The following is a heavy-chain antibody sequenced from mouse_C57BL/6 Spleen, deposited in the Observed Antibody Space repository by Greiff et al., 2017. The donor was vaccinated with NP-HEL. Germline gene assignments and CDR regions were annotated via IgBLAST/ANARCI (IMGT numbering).Heavy chain of an antibody. V-gene: IGHV1-26*01. D-gene: IGHD2-3*01. CDR1: GYTFTDYY. CDR3: ARIYDGYYLYYFDY. CDR2: INPNNGGT. Sequence: EVQLQQSGPELVKPGASVKISCKASGYTFTDYYMNWVKQSHGKSLEWIGDINPNNGGTSYNQKFKGKATLTVDKSSSTAYMELRSLTSEDSAVYYCARIYDGYYLYYFDYWGQGTTLTVSS. J-gene: IGHJ2*01.